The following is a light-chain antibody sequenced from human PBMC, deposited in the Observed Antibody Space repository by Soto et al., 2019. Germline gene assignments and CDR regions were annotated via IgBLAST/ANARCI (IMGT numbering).Light chain of an antibody. V-gene: IGKV1-5*03. Sequence: SASQTISSWLAWYQQKPGKAPKLLIYKASTLKSGFSSRFSGSPSGTEFTATLRSLQPDESAAHPSQQSDAYPPTISGGTKVDIK. CDR1: QTISSW. J-gene: IGKJ4*01. CDR2: KAS. CDR3: QQSDAYPPT.